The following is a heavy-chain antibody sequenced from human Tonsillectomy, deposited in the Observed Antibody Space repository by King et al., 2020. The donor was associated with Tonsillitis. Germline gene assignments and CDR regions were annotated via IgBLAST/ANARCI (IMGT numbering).Heavy chain of an antibody. CDR3: ASNRGLLWFGELYYFDY. CDR2: IYYTGST. D-gene: IGHD3-10*01. CDR1: GGSISSGDYY. J-gene: IGHJ4*02. V-gene: IGHV4-30-4*01. Sequence: QLQESGPGLVKPSQTLSLTCTVSGGSISSGDYYWSWIRQPPGKCLAWIGDIYYTGSTYYNPSLQSRVTISVDTSKNQFPLKLSSVTAADTAVYYCASNRGLLWFGELYYFDYWGQGTLVTVSS.